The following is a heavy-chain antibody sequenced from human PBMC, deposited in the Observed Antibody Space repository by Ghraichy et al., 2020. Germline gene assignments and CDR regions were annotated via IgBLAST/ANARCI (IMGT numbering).Heavy chain of an antibody. CDR1: GFTFGRYW. D-gene: IGHD2-21*02. CDR3: ARDLWVTAPGI. J-gene: IGHJ3*02. Sequence: LPLTCAASGFTFGRYWMTWVRQAPGRGLECVANIKHDGSEKYYVDSVKGRFTISRDNAKNSLYLQMNSLRAEDTALYYCARDLWVTAPGIWGQGTMVTVSS. V-gene: IGHV3-7*01. CDR2: IKHDGSEK.